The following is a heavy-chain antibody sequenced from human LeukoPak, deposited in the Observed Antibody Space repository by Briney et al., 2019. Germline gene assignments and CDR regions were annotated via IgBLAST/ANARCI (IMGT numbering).Heavy chain of an antibody. Sequence: NTSETLSLTCTVSGGSVSSGGYYWNWIRQHPGKGLEWIGYISYSGSTYYNPSLKSRVTISVDTSKNQFSLKLSSVTAADTAVYYCARWSAGEFDPWGQGTLVTVSS. CDR2: ISYSGST. D-gene: IGHD1-14*01. CDR3: ARWSAGEFDP. V-gene: IGHV4-31*03. J-gene: IGHJ5*02. CDR1: GGSVSSGGYY.